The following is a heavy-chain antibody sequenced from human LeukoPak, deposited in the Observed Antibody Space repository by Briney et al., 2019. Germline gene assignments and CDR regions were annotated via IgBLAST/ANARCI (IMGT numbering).Heavy chain of an antibody. CDR2: TYYRSKWSN. D-gene: IGHD6-25*01. CDR1: GDGVSSNSAT. J-gene: IGHJ3*02. CDR3: ARGAASPNAIDI. V-gene: IGHV6-1*01. Sequence: SQTLSLTCAISGDGVSSNSATWNWIRQSPSRGLEWLGRTYYRSKWSNDYAVSVKSRITINPDTSKNQFSLQLNSVTPEDTAVYYCARGAASPNAIDIWGQGTMVTVSS.